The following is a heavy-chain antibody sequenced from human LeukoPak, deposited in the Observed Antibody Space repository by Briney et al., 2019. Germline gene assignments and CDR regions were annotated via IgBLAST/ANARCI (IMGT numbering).Heavy chain of an antibody. Sequence: AASVKVSCKASGYTFTSYGISWVRQAPGQGLEWMGWISAYNGNTNYAQKLQGRVTMTTGTSTSTAYMELRSLRSDDTAVYYCARIYYYGSGSYYKFWFDPWGQGTLVTVSS. D-gene: IGHD3-10*01. J-gene: IGHJ5*02. CDR3: ARIYYYGSGSYYKFWFDP. CDR1: GYTFTSYG. CDR2: ISAYNGNT. V-gene: IGHV1-18*01.